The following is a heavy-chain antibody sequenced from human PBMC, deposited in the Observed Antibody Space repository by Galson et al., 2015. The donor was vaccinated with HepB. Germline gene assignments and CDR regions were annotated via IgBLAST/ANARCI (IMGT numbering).Heavy chain of an antibody. D-gene: IGHD2-2*01. CDR2: IKSKTDGGTT. V-gene: IGHV3-15*01. Sequence: SLRLSCAASGFTFSNAWMSWVRQAPGKGLEWVGRIKSKTDGGTTDYAAPVKGRFTISRDDSKNTLYLQMNSLKTEDTAVYYCTTDLCVVPAARYYYYGMDVWGQGTTVTVSS. CDR1: GFTFSNAW. J-gene: IGHJ6*02. CDR3: TTDLCVVPAARYYYYGMDV.